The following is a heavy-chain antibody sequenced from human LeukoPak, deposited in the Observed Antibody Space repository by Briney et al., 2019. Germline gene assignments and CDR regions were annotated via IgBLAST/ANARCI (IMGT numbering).Heavy chain of an antibody. CDR3: ARGSKPGDCHDY. CDR1: GGSISSYY. D-gene: IGHD2-21*02. J-gene: IGHJ4*02. CDR2: IYTSGST. Sequence: SETLSLTCTVSGGSISSYYWSWIRQPAGKGLEWIGHIYTSGSTNYNPSLKSRVTMSVDTSKNQFSLSLSSVTATDTAVYYCARGSKPGDCHDYWGQGTLVTVSS. V-gene: IGHV4-4*07.